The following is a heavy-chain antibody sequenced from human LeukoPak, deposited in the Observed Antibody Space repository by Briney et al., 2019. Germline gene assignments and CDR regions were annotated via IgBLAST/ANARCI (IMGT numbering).Heavy chain of an antibody. D-gene: IGHD4-17*01. CDR3: ARERTTVTSNY. Sequence: SQTLSLTCTVSGGSISSGGYYWSWIRQHPEKGLEWIGYIYYSGSTYYNPSLKSRVTISVDTSKNQFSLKLSSVTAADTAVYYCARERTTVTSNYWGQGTLVTVSS. J-gene: IGHJ4*02. CDR2: IYYSGST. CDR1: GGSISSGGYY. V-gene: IGHV4-31*03.